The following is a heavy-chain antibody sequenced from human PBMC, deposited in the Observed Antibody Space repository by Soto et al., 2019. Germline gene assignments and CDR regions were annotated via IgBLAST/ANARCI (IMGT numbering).Heavy chain of an antibody. CDR3: ARCPRIAIRGYLDY. CDR2: ITGTGATT. CDR1: GFSFRSHA. J-gene: IGHJ4*01. D-gene: IGHD3-22*01. V-gene: IGHV3-23*01. Sequence: PGGSLRLSCAASGFSFRSHAMSWVRQAPGRGLEWVSVITGTGATTKYSESVKGRFTISRDNAKNTLHLQMNSLRPEDTAEYFCARCPRIAIRGYLDYWGHGVQVTVSS.